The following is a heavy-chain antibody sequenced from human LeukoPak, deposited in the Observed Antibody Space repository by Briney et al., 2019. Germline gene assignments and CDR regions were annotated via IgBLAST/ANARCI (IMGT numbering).Heavy chain of an antibody. CDR1: GYTFIDYY. CDR3: ARPPGRDGYNGYDY. CDR2: INTDNGGT. J-gene: IGHJ4*02. V-gene: IGHV1-2*02. Sequence: ASVKVSCKASGYTFIDYYIHWLRQAPGQGLEWMGWINTDNGGTNYAQKFQGRVTMTRDTSINTAYMELSRLRSDDTALYYCARPPGRDGYNGYDYWGLGTLVTVSS. D-gene: IGHD5-24*01.